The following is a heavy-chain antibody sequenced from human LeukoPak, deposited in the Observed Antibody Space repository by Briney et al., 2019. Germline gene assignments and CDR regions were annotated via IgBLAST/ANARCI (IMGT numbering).Heavy chain of an antibody. J-gene: IGHJ4*02. Sequence: SETLSLTCAVCGGSFSGYYWSWIRQPAGKGLEWIGRIYTSGSTNYNPSLKSRVTMSVDTSKNQFSLKLSSVTAADTAVYYCARSEESSGWSEVEDYWGQGTLVTVSS. CDR1: GGSFSGYY. CDR2: IYTSGST. V-gene: IGHV4-59*10. D-gene: IGHD6-19*01. CDR3: ARSEESSGWSEVEDY.